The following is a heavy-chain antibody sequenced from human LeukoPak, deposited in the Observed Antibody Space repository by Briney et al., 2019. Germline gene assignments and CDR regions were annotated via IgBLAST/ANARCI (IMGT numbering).Heavy chain of an antibody. Sequence: ASETLSLTCTVSGGSISSSSYYWGWIRQPPGKGLEWIGSIYYSGSTYYNPSLKSRVTISVDTSKNQFSLKLSSVTAADTAVYYCAREIQLWARYYYHYMDVWGKGTTVTVSS. D-gene: IGHD5-18*01. CDR3: AREIQLWARYYYHYMDV. CDR1: GGSISSSSYY. V-gene: IGHV4-39*07. CDR2: IYYSGST. J-gene: IGHJ6*03.